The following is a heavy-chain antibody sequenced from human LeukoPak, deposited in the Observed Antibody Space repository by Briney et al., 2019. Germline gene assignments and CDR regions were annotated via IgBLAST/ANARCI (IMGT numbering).Heavy chain of an antibody. J-gene: IGHJ4*02. D-gene: IGHD3-10*01. CDR2: ISAYNGNT. CDR1: GYTFTSYG. CDR3: ARGDRRPDKFGELRPFDY. Sequence: ASVKVSCKASGYTFTSYGISWVRQAPGQGLEWMGWISAYNGNTNYAQKFQGRVTMTRDTSTSTVYMELSSLRSEDTAVYYCARGDRRPDKFGELRPFDYWGQGTLVTVSS. V-gene: IGHV1-18*01.